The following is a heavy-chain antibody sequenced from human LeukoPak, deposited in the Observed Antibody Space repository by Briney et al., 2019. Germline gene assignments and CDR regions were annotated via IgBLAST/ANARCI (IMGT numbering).Heavy chain of an antibody. CDR1: GFTFSSYG. Sequence: SGRSLRLSCAASGFTFSSYGMHWVRQAPGKGLEWVAVIWYDGSNKYYADSAKGRFTISRDNSKNTLYLQMNSLRAEDTAVYYCARDITDDSSGYYDYWGQGTLVTVSS. CDR2: IWYDGSNK. J-gene: IGHJ4*02. V-gene: IGHV3-33*01. CDR3: ARDITDDSSGYYDY. D-gene: IGHD3-22*01.